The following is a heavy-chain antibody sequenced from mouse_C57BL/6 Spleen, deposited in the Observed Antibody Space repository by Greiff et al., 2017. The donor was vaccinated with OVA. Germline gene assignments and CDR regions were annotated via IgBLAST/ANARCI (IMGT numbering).Heavy chain of an antibody. CDR3: ARIMDY. CDR2: IDPSDSYT. V-gene: IGHV1-50*01. CDR1: GYTFTSYW. Sequence: QVQLQQPRAELVKPGASVKLSCKASGYTFTSYWMQWVKQRPGQGLEWIGEIDPSDSYTNYNQKFKGKATLTVDTSSSTAYMQLSSLTSEDSAVYYCARIMDYWGQGTSVTVSS. J-gene: IGHJ4*01.